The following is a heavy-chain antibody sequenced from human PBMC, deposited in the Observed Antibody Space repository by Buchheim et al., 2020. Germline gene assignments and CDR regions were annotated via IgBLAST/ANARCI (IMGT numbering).Heavy chain of an antibody. CDR2: INHSGST. D-gene: IGHD3-10*01. V-gene: IGHV4-34*01. CDR1: GGSFSGYY. J-gene: IGHJ5*02. Sequence: QVQLQQWGAGLLKPSETLSLTCAVSGGSFSGYYWSWIRQPPGKGLEWIGEINHSGSTNYNPSLKSRVTISVDTSKNQFSLKLSSVTAADTAVYYCAREGDGSGTLNWFDPWGQGTL. CDR3: AREGDGSGTLNWFDP.